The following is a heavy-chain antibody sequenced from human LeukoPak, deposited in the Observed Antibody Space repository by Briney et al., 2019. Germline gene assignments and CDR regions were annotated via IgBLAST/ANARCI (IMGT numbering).Heavy chain of an antibody. CDR1: GRTFSSYA. D-gene: IGHD5-18*01. Sequence: ASAKVSCKASGRTFSSYAISWVRQAPGQGLEWMGRINPNSGGTNYAQKFQGRVTMTRDTSISTAYMELSRLRSDDTAVYYCARAGYSYVGGWFDPWGQGTLVTVSS. CDR2: INPNSGGT. V-gene: IGHV1-2*06. CDR3: ARAGYSYVGGWFDP. J-gene: IGHJ5*02.